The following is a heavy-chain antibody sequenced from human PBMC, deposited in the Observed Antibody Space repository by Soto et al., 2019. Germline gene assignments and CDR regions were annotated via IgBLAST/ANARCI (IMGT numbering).Heavy chain of an antibody. V-gene: IGHV4-61*01. D-gene: IGHD2-21*01. J-gene: IGHJ5*02. CDR2: VENSGST. CDR1: GGSVSSESYY. CDR3: ARERGDSHWIDP. Sequence: SETLSLTCSVSGGSVSSESYYWSWIRQTPGKGLEWIGNVENSGSTKYNPSLKSRVTISVNTSKNQSSLKLSSLTGADTAVYYCARERGDSHWIDPWGQGTLVTVSS.